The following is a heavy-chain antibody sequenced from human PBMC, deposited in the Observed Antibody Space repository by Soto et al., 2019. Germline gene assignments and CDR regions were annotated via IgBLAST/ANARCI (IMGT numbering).Heavy chain of an antibody. CDR1: GFTFSSYS. Sequence: PGGSLRLSCAASGFTFSSYSVNWVRQAPGKGLEWVSSISSSSSYIYYADSVRGRFTISRDNAKNSLYLQMNSLRAEDTAVYYCARSSDSCSSTSCYIRGDYYYGMDVWGQGTTVTVSS. J-gene: IGHJ6*02. CDR2: ISSSSSYI. D-gene: IGHD2-2*02. V-gene: IGHV3-21*01. CDR3: ARSSDSCSSTSCYIRGDYYYGMDV.